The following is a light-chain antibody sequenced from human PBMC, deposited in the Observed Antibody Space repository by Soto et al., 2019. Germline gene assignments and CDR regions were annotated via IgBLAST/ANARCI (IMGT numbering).Light chain of an antibody. CDR1: SSNIGRNY. V-gene: IGLV1-47*01. J-gene: IGLJ1*01. CDR3: AAWDDSLSANFV. Sequence: QAVVTQPPSASGTPGQRVTISCSGSSSNIGRNYVYWYQQLPGTAPKLLIYRNNQRPSGVPDRFSGSKSGTSASLAITGLRSEDEADYYCAAWDDSLSANFVFGTGTKLTVL. CDR2: RNN.